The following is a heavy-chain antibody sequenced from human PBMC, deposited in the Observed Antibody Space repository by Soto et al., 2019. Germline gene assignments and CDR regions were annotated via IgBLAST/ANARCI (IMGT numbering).Heavy chain of an antibody. J-gene: IGHJ4*02. Sequence: ASVKPSCKVCGYTLTELSMHWVRQAPGKGLEWMGGFDPEDGETIYAQKFQGRVTMTEDTSTDTAYMELSSLRSEDTAVYYCATARFSRRGPHFDYWGQGTLVTVSS. CDR3: ATARFSRRGPHFDY. CDR1: GYTLTELS. V-gene: IGHV1-24*01. D-gene: IGHD3-3*01. CDR2: FDPEDGET.